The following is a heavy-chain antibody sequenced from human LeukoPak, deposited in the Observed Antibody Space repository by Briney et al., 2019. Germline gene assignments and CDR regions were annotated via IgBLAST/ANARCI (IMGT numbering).Heavy chain of an antibody. Sequence: GGSLRLSCRGSGFIYGNYWMTWVRQAPGKGLEWVSAISGSGGSTYYADSVKGRFTISRDNSKNTLYLQMNSLRAEDTAVYYCANLGGVIVPAGDYWGQGTLVTVSS. CDR3: ANLGGVIVPAGDY. V-gene: IGHV3-23*01. CDR1: GFIYGNYW. D-gene: IGHD3-16*02. CDR2: ISGSGGST. J-gene: IGHJ4*02.